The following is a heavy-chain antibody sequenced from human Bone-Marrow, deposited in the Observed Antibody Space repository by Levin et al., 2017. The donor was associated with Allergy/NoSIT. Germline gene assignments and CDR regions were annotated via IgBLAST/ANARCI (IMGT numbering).Heavy chain of an antibody. CDR1: VFTFDAYW. Sequence: GGSLRLSCAASVFTFDAYWMSWVRRAPGKGLEWVANIKQDGSERYYVDSVKGRFTISRDNAKNSLFLQMNSLRAEDTAVYYCTRVYDSSGYYSGVGAFDIWGQGTTVTVSS. CDR2: IKQDGSER. J-gene: IGHJ3*02. CDR3: TRVYDSSGYYSGVGAFDI. D-gene: IGHD3-22*01. V-gene: IGHV3-7*04.